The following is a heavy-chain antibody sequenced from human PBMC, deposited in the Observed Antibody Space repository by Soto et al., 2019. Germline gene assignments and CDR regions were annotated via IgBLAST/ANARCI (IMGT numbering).Heavy chain of an antibody. CDR1: GFTFSSYA. J-gene: IGHJ4*02. CDR2: ISYDGSNK. Sequence: QVQLVESWGGVVQPGRSLILSCAASGFTFSSYAMHWVRQAPGKGLEWVAVISYDGSNKYYADSVKGRFTISRDNSKNTLYLQMNSLRAEDTAVYYCARVPTVVTTAYYFDYWGQGTLVTVSS. D-gene: IGHD4-17*01. CDR3: ARVPTVVTTAYYFDY. V-gene: IGHV3-30-3*01.